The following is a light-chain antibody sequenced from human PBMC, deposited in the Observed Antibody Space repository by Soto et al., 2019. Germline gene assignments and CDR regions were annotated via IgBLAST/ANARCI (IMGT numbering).Light chain of an antibody. Sequence: QSVLTQPASVSGSPGQSITISCTGTSSDVGSYNLVSWYQQHPGKAPKLMIYEGSKRPSGVSNRFSGSKSGNMASLTISGLQAEDEADYYCCSYAGSSTFSVFGTGTKLTVL. CDR1: SSDVGSYNL. CDR3: CSYAGSSTFSV. V-gene: IGLV2-23*03. J-gene: IGLJ1*01. CDR2: EGS.